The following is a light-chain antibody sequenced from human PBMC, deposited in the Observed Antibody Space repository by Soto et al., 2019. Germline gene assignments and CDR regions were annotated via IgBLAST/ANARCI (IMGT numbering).Light chain of an antibody. CDR1: SSDVGGYHY. V-gene: IGLV2-14*01. CDR3: SSYGSTSSRYG. J-gene: IGLJ1*01. CDR2: EVS. Sequence: QSALTQPASVSGSPGQSITISCTGTSSDVGGYHYVSWYQHHPGKAPKLMIYEVSNRTSGVSNRFSGSKSGNTASLTISGLQAEDEADYFCSSYGSTSSRYGFGTGTKLTVL.